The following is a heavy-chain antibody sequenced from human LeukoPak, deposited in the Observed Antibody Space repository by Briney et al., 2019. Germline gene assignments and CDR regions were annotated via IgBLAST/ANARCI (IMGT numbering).Heavy chain of an antibody. J-gene: IGHJ4*02. V-gene: IGHV3-21*01. CDR3: ASVYCSSTSCPQKFDY. Sequence: GGSLRLSCAASGFTFSSYSMNWVRQAPGKGLEWVSSISSSSYIYYADSVKGRFTISRDNAKNSLYLQMNSLRAEDTAVYYCASVYCSSTSCPQKFDYWGQGTLVTVSS. D-gene: IGHD2-2*01. CDR1: GFTFSSYS. CDR2: ISSSSYI.